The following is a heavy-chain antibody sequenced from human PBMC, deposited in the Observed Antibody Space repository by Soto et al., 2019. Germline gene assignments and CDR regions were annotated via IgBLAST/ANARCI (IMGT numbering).Heavy chain of an antibody. J-gene: IGHJ3*02. CDR3: AKTKTHHYYDSSSSPDAFHI. Sequence: GSVKGSRQASGDSFTSYGMPWGRQAPGKGVEGGGGISYDGGNNYYADSEKDRFTISRDNSTDTLYLQMNSLRPEDTAVYYCAKTKTHHYYDSSSSPDAFHIWGQGTTVTVSS. D-gene: IGHD3-22*01. V-gene: IGHV3-30*18. CDR2: ISYDGGNN. CDR1: GDSFTSYG.